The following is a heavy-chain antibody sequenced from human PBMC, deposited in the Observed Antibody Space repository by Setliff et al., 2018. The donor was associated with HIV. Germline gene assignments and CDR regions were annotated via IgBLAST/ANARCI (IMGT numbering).Heavy chain of an antibody. CDR2: VYYSGST. D-gene: IGHD1-26*01. J-gene: IGHJ4*02. V-gene: IGHV4-34*01. CDR1: GGSFSGYY. CDR3: ATHGAQ. Sequence: SETLSLTCAVYGGSFSGYYWSWIRQPPGKGLEWIGSVYYSGSTHYNPSLKSRVTISGDTSKNQFSLKLSSVTAADTAVYYCATHGAQWGQGTLVTVPQ.